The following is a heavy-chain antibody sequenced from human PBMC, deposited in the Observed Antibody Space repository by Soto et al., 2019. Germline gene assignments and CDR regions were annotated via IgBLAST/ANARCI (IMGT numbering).Heavy chain of an antibody. V-gene: IGHV4-59*01. CDR2: INYSGGT. Sequence: SETLSLTCAVYGGSFSGYYWSWIRQPPGKGLEWIGYINYSGGTNYNPSLTSRVTMSIATSKSQFSLTLTSVTAADTAVYYCATISIRRGYYFDYWGQGNLVTVSS. D-gene: IGHD2-21*01. J-gene: IGHJ4*02. CDR1: GGSFSGYY. CDR3: ATISIRRGYYFDY.